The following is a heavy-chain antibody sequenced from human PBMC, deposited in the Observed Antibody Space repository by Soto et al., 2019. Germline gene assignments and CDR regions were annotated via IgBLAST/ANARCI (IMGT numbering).Heavy chain of an antibody. J-gene: IGHJ4*02. V-gene: IGHV4-59*01. CDR2: IYYSGST. CDR3: ARRYGGNFDF. CDR1: GGSISSYY. Sequence: SETLSLTCTVPGGSISSYYWSWIRQPPGKGLERIGYIYYSGSTNYNPSIKSRINIKEDTSKNQFSLKLNSVTAADTAVYYCARRYGGNFDFWGQGTLVTVSS. D-gene: IGHD1-26*01.